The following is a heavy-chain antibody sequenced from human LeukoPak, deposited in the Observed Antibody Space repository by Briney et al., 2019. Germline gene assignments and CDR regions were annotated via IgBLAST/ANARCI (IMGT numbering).Heavy chain of an antibody. Sequence: GASVKVSCKASGGTFSSYAISWVRQAPGQGLEWMGWINTNTGNPMYAQGFTGRFVFSLDTSVSTTYLQISSLRAEDTAVYYCARVALNYDFWSGYSGDGAFDIWGQGTMVTVSS. CDR3: ARVALNYDFWSGYSGDGAFDI. D-gene: IGHD3-3*01. CDR2: INTNTGNP. V-gene: IGHV7-4-1*02. CDR1: GGTFSSYA. J-gene: IGHJ3*02.